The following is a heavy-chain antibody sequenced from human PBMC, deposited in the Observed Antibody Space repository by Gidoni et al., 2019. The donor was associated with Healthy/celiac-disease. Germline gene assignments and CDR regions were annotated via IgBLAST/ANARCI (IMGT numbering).Heavy chain of an antibody. CDR3: ARSGFGESEFDY. Sequence: QVRLQESGPGLVKPSETLSLTCTVPGGSISSYYWSWIRQPPGRGLEWIGYIYYRGSTNYNPSLKSRVTISVDTSKNQFPLKLNSVTAADTAVYYCARSGFGESEFDYWGQGTLVTVSS. CDR1: GGSISSYY. J-gene: IGHJ4*02. CDR2: IYYRGST. D-gene: IGHD3-10*01. V-gene: IGHV4-59*01.